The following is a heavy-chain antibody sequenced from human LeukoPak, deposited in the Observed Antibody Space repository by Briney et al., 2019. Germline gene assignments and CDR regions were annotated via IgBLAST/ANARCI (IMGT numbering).Heavy chain of an antibody. V-gene: IGHV4-4*07. Sequence: PSETLSLTCTVSGGSISSYYWSWIRQPAGKGLEWIWRIYTSGSTNYNPSLKSRVTMSVDTSKNQFSLNLSSVTAADTAVYYCARVVAARPGGYYYYYMDVWGKGTTVTVSS. CDR2: IYTSGST. D-gene: IGHD6-6*01. CDR3: ARVVAARPGGYYYYYMDV. CDR1: GGSISSYY. J-gene: IGHJ6*03.